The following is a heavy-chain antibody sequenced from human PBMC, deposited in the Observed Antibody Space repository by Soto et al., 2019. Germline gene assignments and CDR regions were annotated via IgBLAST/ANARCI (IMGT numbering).Heavy chain of an antibody. D-gene: IGHD3-3*01. CDR1: GFTFSNYA. J-gene: IGHJ4*02. Sequence: GGSLRLSCAPSGFTFSNYAMHWVRQAPGKGLEWVAVISYDGSNKYYADSVKGRFTISRDNSKNTLYLQMNSLRAEDAAVYYCARDKRDLRFLEWSYYFDYWGQGTLVTVSS. CDR2: ISYDGSNK. V-gene: IGHV3-30-3*01. CDR3: ARDKRDLRFLEWSYYFDY.